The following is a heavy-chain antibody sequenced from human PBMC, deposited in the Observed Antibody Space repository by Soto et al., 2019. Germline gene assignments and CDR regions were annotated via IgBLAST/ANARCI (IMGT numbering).Heavy chain of an antibody. D-gene: IGHD1-26*01. CDR2: ISAYNGNT. CDR1: GYTFTSYG. J-gene: IGHJ4*02. Sequence: QVQLVQSGAEVKKPGASVKVSCKASGYTFTSYGISWVRQAPGQGLEWMGWISAYNGNTNYAQKLQGRVTMTTDTSTSTAYIELRSLRTDDTAVYYCARAPRRWEVLGGPNFDYWGQGTLVTVSS. CDR3: ARAPRRWEVLGGPNFDY. V-gene: IGHV1-18*01.